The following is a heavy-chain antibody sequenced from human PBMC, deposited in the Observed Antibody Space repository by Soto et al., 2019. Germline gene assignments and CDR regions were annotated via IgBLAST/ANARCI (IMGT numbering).Heavy chain of an antibody. Sequence: ASVKVYCKASGYXFTGYYMHWXXPAPGQGREWMGWLDPNSGGTNYAQKFQGRVTMTRDTSISTAYMELSRLRSDDTAVYYCARADCTYCLCYVYYCYLMYFCSRRTTVTGS. CDR3: ARADCTYCLCYVYYCYLMYF. J-gene: IGHJ6*02. CDR1: GYXFTGYY. CDR2: LDPNSGGT. V-gene: IGHV1-2*02. D-gene: IGHD2-8*01.